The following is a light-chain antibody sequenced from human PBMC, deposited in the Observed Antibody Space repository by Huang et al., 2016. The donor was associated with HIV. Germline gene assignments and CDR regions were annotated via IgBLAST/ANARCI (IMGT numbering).Light chain of an antibody. CDR1: PNVSSN. Sequence: EIVMTQSPATLSVSPGERATLSCRASPNVSSNLAWYQQKPGQAPRLLIYGASTRATGIPARFSGSGSGTEFTLTISSLQSEDSAVYYCQQFNNWPRMFGQGTKVEIK. CDR3: QQFNNWPRM. J-gene: IGKJ1*01. CDR2: GAS. V-gene: IGKV3-15*01.